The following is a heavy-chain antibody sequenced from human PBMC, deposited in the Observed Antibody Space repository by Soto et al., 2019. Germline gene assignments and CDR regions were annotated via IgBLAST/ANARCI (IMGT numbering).Heavy chain of an antibody. J-gene: IGHJ5*02. Sequence: QVQLQESGPGLVKPSETLSLTCTVSGGSISRYYWSWIRQPPGKGLEWIGYIYYSGSTNYNPSLKGRVTISVDASKNQFSRKLSSVTAADTAVYYCARGVWVRGVKNWFDPWGQGALVTVSS. CDR3: ARGVWVRGVKNWFDP. CDR1: GGSISRYY. V-gene: IGHV4-59*01. D-gene: IGHD3-10*01. CDR2: IYYSGST.